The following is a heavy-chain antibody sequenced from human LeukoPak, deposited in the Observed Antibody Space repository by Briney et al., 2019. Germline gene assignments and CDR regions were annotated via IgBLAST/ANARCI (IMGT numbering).Heavy chain of an antibody. CDR1: GYTFTSYG. CDR2: ISAYNGNT. J-gene: IGHJ6*02. D-gene: IGHD3-3*01. V-gene: IGHV1-18*01. Sequence: GSAKVSCKASGYTFTSYGISWVRQAPGQGLEWMGWISAYNGNTNYAQKLQGRVTMTTDTSTSTAYMELRSLRSDDTAVYYCARDPRIFGVVPYGMDVWGQGTTVTVSS. CDR3: ARDPRIFGVVPYGMDV.